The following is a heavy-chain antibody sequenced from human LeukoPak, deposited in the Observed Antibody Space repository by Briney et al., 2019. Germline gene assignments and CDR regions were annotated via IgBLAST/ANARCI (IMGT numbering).Heavy chain of an antibody. V-gene: IGHV1-2*02. Sequence: ASVKVSCKASGYTFTGYYMHWVRQAPGQGLEWMGWINPNSGGTNYAQKFQGRVTMTRDTSISTAYMELSRLRSDDTAVYYCARDPLYSSSSRYYYYMDVWGKGTTVTVSS. CDR3: ARDPLYSSSSRYYYYMDV. CDR2: INPNSGGT. J-gene: IGHJ6*03. CDR1: GYTFTGYY. D-gene: IGHD6-6*01.